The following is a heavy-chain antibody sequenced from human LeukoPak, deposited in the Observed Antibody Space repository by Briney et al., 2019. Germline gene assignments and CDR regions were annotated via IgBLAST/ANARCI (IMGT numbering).Heavy chain of an antibody. CDR3: VRSGYNWGFDY. V-gene: IGHV1-2*02. CDR1: GYTFTDYH. Sequence: ASVKVSCKASGYTFTDYHMHWVRQAPAQGLEWMGWISPNSGGTGFAQKFQGRVTMTRDTSISTAYLELSRLRSDDTAVYYCVRSGYNWGFDYWGQGTLVTVSS. CDR2: ISPNSGGT. J-gene: IGHJ4*02. D-gene: IGHD1-1*01.